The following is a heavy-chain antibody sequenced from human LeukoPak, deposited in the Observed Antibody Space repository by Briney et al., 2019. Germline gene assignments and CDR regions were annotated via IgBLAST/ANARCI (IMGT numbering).Heavy chain of an antibody. J-gene: IGHJ4*02. CDR1: GFTFDDYA. D-gene: IGHD5-18*01. CDR3: AKGYTYALKHYLDY. CDR2: ISWNSGII. V-gene: IGHV3-9*03. Sequence: PGGSLRLSCAASGFTFDDYAMRWVRQAPGKGLEWVSGISWNSGIIAYGDSVKGRFTISRDNAKNSLYLQMNSLRPEDMAFYYCAKGYTYALKHYLDYWGQGTLVTVSS.